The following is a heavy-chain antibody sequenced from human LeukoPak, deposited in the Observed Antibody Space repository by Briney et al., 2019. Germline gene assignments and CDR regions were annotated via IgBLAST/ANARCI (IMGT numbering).Heavy chain of an antibody. D-gene: IGHD5-24*01. V-gene: IGHV3-53*01. CDR3: AIRQRWLQFDY. CDR2: IYSGGST. J-gene: IGHJ4*02. Sequence: PGGSLRLSCAASGFTVSSNYMSWVRQAPGKGLEWVSVIYSGGSTYYADSVKGRFTISRDNSKNTLYLQMNSLRAEDTAVYYCAIRQRWLQFDYWGQGTLVTVSS. CDR1: GFTVSSNY.